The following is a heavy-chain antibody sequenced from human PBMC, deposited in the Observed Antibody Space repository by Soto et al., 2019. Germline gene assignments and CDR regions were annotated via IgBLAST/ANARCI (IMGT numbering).Heavy chain of an antibody. CDR2: ISYDGSNK. CDR1: GFTFSSYA. CDR3: ARSPVRISSFLEWLDAFDI. V-gene: IGHV3-30-3*01. J-gene: IGHJ3*02. D-gene: IGHD3-3*01. Sequence: PGGSLRLSCAASGFTFSSYAMHWVRQAPGKGLEWVAVISYDGSNKYYADSVKGRFTISRDNSKNTLYLQMNSLRAEDTAVYYCARSPVRISSFLEWLDAFDIWGQGTMVTVS.